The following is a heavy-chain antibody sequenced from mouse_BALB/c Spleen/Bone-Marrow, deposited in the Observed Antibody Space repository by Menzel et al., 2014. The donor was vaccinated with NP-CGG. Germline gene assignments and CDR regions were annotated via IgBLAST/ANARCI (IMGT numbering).Heavy chain of an antibody. V-gene: IGHV1-69*02. CDR1: GYTFTSYW. J-gene: IGHJ4*01. CDR2: IYPSDTYT. CDR3: TRYGNSHYYAVDY. D-gene: IGHD1-1*01. Sequence: QVHVKQSGAELVRPGASVKLSCRASGYTFTSYWINWVKQRPGQGLEWIGNIYPSDTYTNYNQRFKDKATLTVDKSSSTAYMQLSSPTSEDSAVYYCTRYGNSHYYAVDYWGQGTSVTASS.